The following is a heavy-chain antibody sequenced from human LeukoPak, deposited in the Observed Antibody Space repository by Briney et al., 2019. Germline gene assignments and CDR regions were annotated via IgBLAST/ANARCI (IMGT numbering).Heavy chain of an antibody. V-gene: IGHV3-23*01. Sequence: GGSLRLSCAASGFTFSSYGMSWVRQAPGKGLEWVSAISGSGGSTYYADSVKGRFTISRDNSKNTLYLQMNGLRAEDTAVYFCAKDGRPAGASGSWFDPWGQGTLVTVSS. D-gene: IGHD2-2*01. CDR3: AKDGRPAGASGSWFDP. J-gene: IGHJ5*02. CDR1: GFTFSSYG. CDR2: ISGSGGST.